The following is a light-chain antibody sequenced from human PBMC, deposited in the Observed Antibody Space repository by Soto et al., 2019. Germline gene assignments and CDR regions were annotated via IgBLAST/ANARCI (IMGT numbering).Light chain of an antibody. J-gene: IGLJ2*01. CDR2: EVN. Sequence: QSALTQPPSASGSPGQSVTISCTGTSSDVGGYNYVSWYQQHPGTAPKLMIYEVNKRPSGVPDRFSGSKSGSTASLTVSGLQAEDEADYYCSSYAGDNTVVFGGGTKVTVL. CDR3: SSYAGDNTVV. CDR1: SSDVGGYNY. V-gene: IGLV2-8*01.